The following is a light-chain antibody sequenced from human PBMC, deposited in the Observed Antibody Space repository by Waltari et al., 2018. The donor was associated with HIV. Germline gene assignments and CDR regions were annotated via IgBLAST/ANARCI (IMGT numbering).Light chain of an antibody. Sequence: QSVLTQPPSVSGAPGQRVTISCPGSSSNIGDGSDVPWYQQPPGTAPKLLIYGNSNRPSGVPDRFSGSKSGTSASLAITGLQAEDEADYYCQSYDSSLSGSVFGGGTKLTVL. V-gene: IGLV1-40*01. CDR2: GNS. CDR1: SSNIGDGSD. CDR3: QSYDSSLSGSV. J-gene: IGLJ2*01.